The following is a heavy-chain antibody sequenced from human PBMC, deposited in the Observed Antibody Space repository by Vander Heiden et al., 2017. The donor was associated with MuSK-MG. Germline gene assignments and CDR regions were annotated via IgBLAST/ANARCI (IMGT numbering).Heavy chain of an antibody. CDR3: ARMGGGIAAAGISY. D-gene: IGHD6-13*01. J-gene: IGHJ4*02. V-gene: IGHV4-34*01. Sequence: QVQLQQWGAGLLKPSETLSLTCAVYGGSFSGYYWSWIRQPPGKGLEWIGEINHSGSNNYNPALKSRVTISVDTSKNQFSRKLSSVTAADTAVYYFARMGGGIAAAGISYWGQGTLVTVSS. CDR2: INHSGSN. CDR1: GGSFSGYY.